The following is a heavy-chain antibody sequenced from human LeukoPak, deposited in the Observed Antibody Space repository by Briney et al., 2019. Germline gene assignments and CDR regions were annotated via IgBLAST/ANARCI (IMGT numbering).Heavy chain of an antibody. CDR3: AKADYDSSGYYPSPLDY. CDR1: GFSFRDYD. J-gene: IGHJ4*02. Sequence: GGSLRLSCAASGFSFRDYDMHWVRQAPGKGLEWVAALIYDGSNKYYADSVKGRFTISRDNAKNSLYLQMNSLRAEDTALYYCAKADYDSSGYYPSPLDYWGQGTLVTVSS. D-gene: IGHD3-22*01. V-gene: IGHV3-30*02. CDR2: LIYDGSNK.